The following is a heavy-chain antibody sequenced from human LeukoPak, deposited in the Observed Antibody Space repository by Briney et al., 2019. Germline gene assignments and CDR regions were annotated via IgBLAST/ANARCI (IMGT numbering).Heavy chain of an antibody. CDR1: GYTFTSYG. V-gene: IGHV1-18*01. CDR2: ISAYNGNT. Sequence: ASVKVSCKASGYTFTSYGISWVRQAPGQGLKWMGWISAYNGNTNYAQKLQGRVTMTTDTSTSTAYMELRSLRSDDTAVYYCARDPFWSGLYYYYYGMDVWGQGTTVTVSS. D-gene: IGHD3-3*01. J-gene: IGHJ6*02. CDR3: ARDPFWSGLYYYYYGMDV.